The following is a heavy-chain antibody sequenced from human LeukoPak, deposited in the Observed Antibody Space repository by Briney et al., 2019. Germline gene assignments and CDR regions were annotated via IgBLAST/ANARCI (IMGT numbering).Heavy chain of an antibody. CDR3: LGAGRITMVRGVMNGMDV. CDR2: ISSSGSTI. CDR1: GFTFSSYE. V-gene: IGHV3-48*03. Sequence: PGGSLRLSCAASGFTFSSYEMNWVRQAPGKGLEWVSYISSSGSTIYYADSVKGRFTISRDNAKNSLYLQMNSLRAEDTAVYYCLGAGRITMVRGVMNGMDVWSKGTTVTVSS. J-gene: IGHJ6*04. D-gene: IGHD3-10*01.